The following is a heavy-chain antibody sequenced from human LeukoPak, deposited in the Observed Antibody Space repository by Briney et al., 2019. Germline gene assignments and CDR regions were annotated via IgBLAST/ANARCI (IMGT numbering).Heavy chain of an antibody. CDR3: ARLISDDAFDI. D-gene: IGHD2-8*01. V-gene: IGHV4-61*02. CDR2: IYTSGST. Sequence: SQTLSLTCTVSGGSVSSGSYYWSWIRQPAGKGLEWIGRIYTSGSTNYNPSLKSRVTISVDTSKNQFSLKLSSVTAADTAVYYCARLISDDAFDIWGQGTMVTVSS. CDR1: GGSVSSGSYY. J-gene: IGHJ3*02.